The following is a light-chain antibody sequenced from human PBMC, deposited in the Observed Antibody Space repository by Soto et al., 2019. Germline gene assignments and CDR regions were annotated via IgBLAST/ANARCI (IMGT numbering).Light chain of an antibody. CDR3: QSYDSSLSGPVV. V-gene: IGLV1-40*01. CDR1: SSNIGAGYD. Sequence: QSVLTQPPSVSGAPGQRVTFSCTGSSSNIGAGYDVHWYQQLPGTAPKLLIYGNSNRPSGVPDRFSGSKSGTSASLAITGLQAEDEADYYCQSYDSSLSGPVVFGGGTKVTVL. J-gene: IGLJ2*01. CDR2: GNS.